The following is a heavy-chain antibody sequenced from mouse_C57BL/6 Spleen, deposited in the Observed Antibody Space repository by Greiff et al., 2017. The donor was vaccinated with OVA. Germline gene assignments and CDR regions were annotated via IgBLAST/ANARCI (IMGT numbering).Heavy chain of an antibody. CDR3: ARFRGSSYEYFDV. J-gene: IGHJ1*03. CDR1: GYTFTSYW. Sequence: VQLQQPGAELVMPGASVKLSCKASGYTFTSYWMHWVKQRPGQGLEWIGEIDPSDSYTNYNQKFKGKSTLTVDKSSSTAYMQLSSLTSEDSAVYYCARFRGSSYEYFDVWGTGTTVTVSS. V-gene: IGHV1-69*01. D-gene: IGHD1-1*01. CDR2: IDPSDSYT.